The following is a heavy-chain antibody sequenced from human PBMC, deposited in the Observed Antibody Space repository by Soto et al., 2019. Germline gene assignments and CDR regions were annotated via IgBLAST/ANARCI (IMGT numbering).Heavy chain of an antibody. Sequence: QITLKESGPTLVKPTQTLTLTCTFSGFSLSTSGVGVGWIRQPPGKALEWLALIYWNADKRYSPSLKSRLTSTKHTSKDQVVLTMTTMDPVDTATYYCAHSSPLLITGTRWGQGTLVTFSS. CDR3: AHSSPLLITGTR. D-gene: IGHD1-20*01. J-gene: IGHJ4*02. CDR1: GFSLSTSGVG. CDR2: IYWNADK. V-gene: IGHV2-5*01.